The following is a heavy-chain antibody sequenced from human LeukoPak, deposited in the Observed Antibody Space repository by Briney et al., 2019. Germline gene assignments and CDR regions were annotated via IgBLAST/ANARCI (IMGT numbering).Heavy chain of an antibody. CDR2: IKSKTDGGTT. D-gene: IGHD3-3*01. Sequence: GGSLRLSCAASGFTFSSYSMSWVRQAPGKGLEWVGRIKSKTDGGTTDYAAPVKGRFSISRDDSKNTLYLQMDSLKSEDTAVYYCTTYYDFWSGYFYYWGQGTLVTVSS. CDR3: TTYYDFWSGYFYY. V-gene: IGHV3-15*01. J-gene: IGHJ4*02. CDR1: GFTFSSYS.